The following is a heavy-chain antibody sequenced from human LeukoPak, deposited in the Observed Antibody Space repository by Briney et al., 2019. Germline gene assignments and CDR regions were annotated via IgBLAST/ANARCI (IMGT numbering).Heavy chain of an antibody. D-gene: IGHD5-18*01. J-gene: IGHJ3*02. CDR1: GGSISSYY. V-gene: IGHV4-59*01. CDR3: ARDRIRGYSYVDAFDI. Sequence: SETLSLTCTVPGGSISSYYWSWIRQPLGKGLEWIGYIYYSGSTNYNPSLKSRVTISVDTSKNQFSLKLSSVTAADTAVYYCARDRIRGYSYVDAFDIWGQGTMVTVSS. CDR2: IYYSGST.